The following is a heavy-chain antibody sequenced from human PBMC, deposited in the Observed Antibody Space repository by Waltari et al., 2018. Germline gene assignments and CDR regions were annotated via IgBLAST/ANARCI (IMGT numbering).Heavy chain of an antibody. CDR3: ARADYGGTIFDY. D-gene: IGHD3-10*01. Sequence: QLQLQESGPGLVKPSETLSLTCTVSGGSISSSSYYWGLIRQPPGKGLEWIGSIYYSGSTYYNPSLKSRVTISVDTSKNQFSLKLSSVTAADTAVYYCARADYGGTIFDYWGQGTLVTVSS. CDR2: IYYSGST. J-gene: IGHJ4*02. V-gene: IGHV4-39*07. CDR1: GGSISSSSYY.